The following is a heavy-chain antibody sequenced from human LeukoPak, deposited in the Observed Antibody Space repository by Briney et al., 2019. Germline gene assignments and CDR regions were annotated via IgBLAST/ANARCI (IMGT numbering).Heavy chain of an antibody. Sequence: ASVKVSCKASGGTFSSYAISWVRQAPGQGLEWMGGIIPIFGTANYAQKFQGRVTITADESTSTAYMEPSSLRSEDTAVYYCARDRYGYCSSTSCPYFDLWGRGTLVTVSS. V-gene: IGHV1-69*13. CDR2: IIPIFGTA. J-gene: IGHJ2*01. CDR3: ARDRYGYCSSTSCPYFDL. CDR1: GGTFSSYA. D-gene: IGHD2-2*01.